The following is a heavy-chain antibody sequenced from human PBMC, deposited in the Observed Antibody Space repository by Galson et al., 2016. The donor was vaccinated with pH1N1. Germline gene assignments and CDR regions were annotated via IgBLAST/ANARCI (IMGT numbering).Heavy chain of an antibody. Sequence: SVKVSCKVSGYPFSSHDINWVRQAPGQGLEWMGWINPNSGGTSYAPKFQGRVTMTRDTSISTGYMELSRLRSDDTAVYYCARDPNSGWYTDYWGQGTLVTVSS. V-gene: IGHV1-2*02. CDR1: GYPFSSHD. J-gene: IGHJ4*02. D-gene: IGHD6-19*01. CDR2: INPNSGGT. CDR3: ARDPNSGWYTDY.